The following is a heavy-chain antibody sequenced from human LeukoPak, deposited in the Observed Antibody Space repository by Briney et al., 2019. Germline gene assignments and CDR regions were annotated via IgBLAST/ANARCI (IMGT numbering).Heavy chain of an antibody. CDR1: GYTFTGYH. Sequence: GASVKVSCKASGYTFTGYHMHWVRQAPGQGLEWMGLISPTGSSTNYAQKFRGRVTMTRDTSTTTVYMELSSLRSEDTAVYYCAREESGGYFDYWGQGTLVTVSS. V-gene: IGHV1-46*01. J-gene: IGHJ4*02. D-gene: IGHD2-8*02. CDR2: ISPTGSST. CDR3: AREESGGYFDY.